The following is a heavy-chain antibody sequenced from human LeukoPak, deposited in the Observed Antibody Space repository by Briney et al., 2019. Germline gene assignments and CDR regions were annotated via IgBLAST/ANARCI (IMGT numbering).Heavy chain of an antibody. V-gene: IGHV3-23*01. CDR2: ISGSGSST. Sequence: GGSLRLSCAASGFTFSSYAMSWVRQAPGKGLEWVSAISGSGSSTYYADSVKGRFTISRDNSKNTLYLQMNSLKAEDTAVYYCAKPSLIVGATVGFDYWGQGTLVTVSS. CDR3: AKPSLIVGATVGFDY. D-gene: IGHD1-26*01. J-gene: IGHJ4*02. CDR1: GFTFSSYA.